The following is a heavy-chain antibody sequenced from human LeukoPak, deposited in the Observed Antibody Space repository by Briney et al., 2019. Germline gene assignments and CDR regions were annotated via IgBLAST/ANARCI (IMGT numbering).Heavy chain of an antibody. J-gene: IGHJ4*02. CDR1: GGSFSGYY. CDR3: ARGRRYSGYDLDY. CDR2: IKHSGST. V-gene: IGHV4-34*01. D-gene: IGHD5-12*01. Sequence: SETLSLTCAVYGGSFSGYYWSWIRQPPGKGLEWIGEIKHSGSTNYNPSLKSRVTISVDTSKNQFSLKLSSVTAADTAVYYCARGRRYSGYDLDYWGQGTLVTVSS.